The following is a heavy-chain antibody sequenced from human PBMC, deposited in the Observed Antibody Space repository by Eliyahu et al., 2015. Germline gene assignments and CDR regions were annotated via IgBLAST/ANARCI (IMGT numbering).Heavy chain of an antibody. CDR1: GGSISSYY. V-gene: IGHV4-59*08. J-gene: IGHJ4*02. CDR2: IYYSGST. D-gene: IGHD1-26*01. Sequence: QVQLQESGPGLVKPSETLSLTCTVSGGSISSYYWNWIRQPPGKGLEWIGFIYYSGSTNYNPSLKSRVTISVDTSKNQFSLRLTSVTAADTAVYYCARLQVGATTDYFDYWGQGTLVTVSS. CDR3: ARLQVGATTDYFDY.